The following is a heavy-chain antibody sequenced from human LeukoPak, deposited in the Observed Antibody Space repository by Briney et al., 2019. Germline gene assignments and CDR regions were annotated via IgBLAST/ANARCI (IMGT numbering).Heavy chain of an antibody. D-gene: IGHD2-15*01. CDR2: IYSGGST. Sequence: GGSLRLSCAASGFTVSSNYMSWVRQAPGKGLEWVSVIYSGGSTYYADSVKGRFTISRDNSKNTLYLQMNSLRAEDTAVYYCARVYCSGGSCFLNWFDPWGQGTLVTVSS. V-gene: IGHV3-66*01. J-gene: IGHJ5*02. CDR1: GFTVSSNY. CDR3: ARVYCSGGSCFLNWFDP.